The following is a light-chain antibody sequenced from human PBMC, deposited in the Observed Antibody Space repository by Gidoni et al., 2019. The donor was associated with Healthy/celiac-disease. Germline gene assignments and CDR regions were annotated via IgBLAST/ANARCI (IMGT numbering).Light chain of an antibody. V-gene: IGKV4-1*01. J-gene: IGKJ1*01. CDR3: QQYYSTPRT. CDR1: QSVLYSSNNKNY. Sequence: DIVMTQSPDSLAVSLGERATINCKSSQSVLYSSNNKNYLAWYQRKPGQPPKLLIYWASTRESGVPDRFSCSGSGTDFTLTISSLQAEDVAVYYCQQYYSTPRTFGQGTKVEIK. CDR2: WAS.